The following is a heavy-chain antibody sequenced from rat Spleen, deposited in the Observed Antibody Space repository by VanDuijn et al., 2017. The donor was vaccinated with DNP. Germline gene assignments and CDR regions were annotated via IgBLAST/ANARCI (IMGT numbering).Heavy chain of an antibody. D-gene: IGHD4-3*01. CDR1: GFIFFDYW. CDR3: TIAYNSGFAY. V-gene: IGHV5-20*01. Sequence: EVKLVESGGGLVQPGRSLKLSCAASGFIFFDYWMGWVRQSLRKGLEWVAVIIYDGSNTHYRDSVKGRFTISRENAKSTLYLQMNSLRSEDTATYYCTIAYNSGFAYWGQGTLVTVSS. CDR2: IIYDGSNT. J-gene: IGHJ3*01.